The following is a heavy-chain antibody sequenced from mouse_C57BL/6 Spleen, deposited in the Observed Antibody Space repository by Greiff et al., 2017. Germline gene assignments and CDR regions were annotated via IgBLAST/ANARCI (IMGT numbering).Heavy chain of an antibody. V-gene: IGHV1-81*01. J-gene: IGHJ2*01. D-gene: IGHD4-1*01. CDR1: GYTFTSYG. CDR2: IYPRSGNT. Sequence: QVQLKESGAELVRPGASVKLSCKASGYTFTSYGISWVKQRPGQGLEWIGEIYPRSGNTYYNEKFKGKATLTADKSSSTAYMELRSLTSEDSAVYFCARMGWDGDYWGQGATLTVSS. CDR3: ARMGWDGDY.